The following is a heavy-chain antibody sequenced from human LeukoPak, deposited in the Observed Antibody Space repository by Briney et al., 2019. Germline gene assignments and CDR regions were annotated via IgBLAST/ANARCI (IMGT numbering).Heavy chain of an antibody. J-gene: IGHJ3*02. CDR1: GFTFDDYA. CDR3: AKDRGFVAAAGTAFDI. CDR2: ISWNSGSI. D-gene: IGHD6-13*01. V-gene: IGHV3-9*01. Sequence: GGSQRLSCAASGFTFDDYAMHWVRQAPGKGLEWVSGISWNSGSIGYADSVKGRFTISRDNAKNSLYLQMNSLRAEDTALYYCAKDRGFVAAAGTAFDIWGQGTMVTVSS.